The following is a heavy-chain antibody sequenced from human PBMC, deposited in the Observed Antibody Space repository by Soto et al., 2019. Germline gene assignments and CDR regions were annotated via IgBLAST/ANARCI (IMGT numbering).Heavy chain of an antibody. D-gene: IGHD6-19*01. CDR3: ARGAHGMAVANFDS. CDR2: INHSGST. V-gene: IGHV4-34*01. J-gene: IGHJ4*02. CDR1: GGSFSGYY. Sequence: SETLSLTCAVYGGSFSGYYWSWIRQPPGKGLEWIGEINHSGSTNYNPSLKSRVTISVDTSKDQFSLKLSSVTAADTAVYYCARGAHGMAVANFDSWGQGTPVTVSS.